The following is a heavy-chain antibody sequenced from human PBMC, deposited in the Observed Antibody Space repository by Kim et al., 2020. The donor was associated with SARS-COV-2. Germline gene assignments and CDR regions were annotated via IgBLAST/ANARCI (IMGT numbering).Heavy chain of an antibody. J-gene: IGHJ6*02. D-gene: IGHD6-13*01. CDR3: AKDRGYSSSTPHYYYGMDV. V-gene: IGHV3-9*01. Sequence: GGSLRLSCAASGFTFDDYAMHWVRQAPGKGLEWVSGISWNSGSIGYADSVKGRFTISRDNAKNSLYLQMNSLRAEDTALYYCAKDRGYSSSTPHYYYGMDVWGQGTTVTVSS. CDR2: ISWNSGSI. CDR1: GFTFDDYA.